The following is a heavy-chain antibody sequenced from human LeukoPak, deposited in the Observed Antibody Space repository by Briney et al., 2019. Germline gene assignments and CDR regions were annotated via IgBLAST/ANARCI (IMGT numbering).Heavy chain of an antibody. CDR2: IKSKADGETT. Sequence: GGSLRLSCAASRFTFINAWMNWVRQAPGKGLEWVGRIKSKADGETTDYAAPAKGRFTISRDDSNNMVYLQMSSLKVEDTAVYYCAIDEPNYAPYDFDYWGQGTLVTVSS. J-gene: IGHJ4*02. CDR3: AIDEPNYAPYDFDY. D-gene: IGHD4/OR15-4a*01. CDR1: RFTFINAW. V-gene: IGHV3-15*01.